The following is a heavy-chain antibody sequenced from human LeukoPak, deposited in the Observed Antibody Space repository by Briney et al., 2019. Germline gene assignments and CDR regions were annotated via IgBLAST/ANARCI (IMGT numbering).Heavy chain of an antibody. J-gene: IGHJ4*02. D-gene: IGHD3-16*02. Sequence: ASVKVSCKASGYTFTGHCMHWVRQAPGQGLEWMGWINPNSGGTNYAQKFQGRVTMTRDTSISTAYMELNRLRPDDTAMYYCARVMITFGGIIGSFFDYWGQGNLVTVSS. CDR2: INPNSGGT. CDR1: GYTFTGHC. CDR3: ARVMITFGGIIGSFFDY. V-gene: IGHV1-2*02.